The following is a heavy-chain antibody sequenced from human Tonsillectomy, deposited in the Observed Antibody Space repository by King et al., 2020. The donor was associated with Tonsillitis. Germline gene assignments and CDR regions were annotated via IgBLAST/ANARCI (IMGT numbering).Heavy chain of an antibody. Sequence: GQLVQTGGGVVQPGRSLRLSCAASGFTFSSYGIHWVRQAPGKGLEWVAFIAYDGSNKFYADSVKGRFTISRDNSKNTLFLQMNSLRAEDTAVYYCAKATHGWFGDDYWGQGTLVTVSS. CDR1: GFTFSSYG. V-gene: IGHV3-30*18. CDR3: AKATHGWFGDDY. D-gene: IGHD3-10*01. CDR2: IAYDGSNK. J-gene: IGHJ4*02.